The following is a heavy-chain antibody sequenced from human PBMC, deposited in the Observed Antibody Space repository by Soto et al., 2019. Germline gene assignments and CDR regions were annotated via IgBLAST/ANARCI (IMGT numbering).Heavy chain of an antibody. Sequence: GGSLILSCAASGFTFSNFWMHWVRQAPGKGPVWVSRINRDGTTTTYADSVKGRFTISRDNAKKTLYLQMNSLGVEDTAVYYCAREFTSSGCWGQGTLVTVSS. D-gene: IGHD6-25*01. J-gene: IGHJ4*02. CDR3: AREFTSSGC. V-gene: IGHV3-74*03. CDR1: GFTFSNFW. CDR2: INRDGTTT.